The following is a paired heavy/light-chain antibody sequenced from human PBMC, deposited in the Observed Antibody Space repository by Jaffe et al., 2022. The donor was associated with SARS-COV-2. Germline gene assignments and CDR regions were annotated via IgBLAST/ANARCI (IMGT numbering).Heavy chain of an antibody. J-gene: IGHJ3*02. D-gene: IGHD3-10*01. CDR2: ISSSGSTI. V-gene: IGHV3-11*01. CDR1: GFTFSDYY. CDR3: ARDYRVVPYAFDI. Sequence: QVQLVESGGGLVKPGGSLRLSCAASGFTFSDYYMSWIRQAPGKGLEWVSYISSSGSTIYYADSVKGRFTISRDNAKNSLYLQMNSLRAEDTAVYYCARDYRVVPYAFDIWGQGTMVTVSS.
Light chain of an antibody. V-gene: IGLV2-14*01. CDR3: SSYTSSSRV. J-gene: IGLJ3*02. Sequence: QSALTQPASVSGSPGQSITISCTGTSSDVGGYNYVSWYQQHPGKAPKLMIYEVSNRPSGVSNRFSGSKSGNTASLTISGLQAEDEADYYCSSYTSSSRVFGGGTKLTVL. CDR2: EVS. CDR1: SSDVGGYNY.